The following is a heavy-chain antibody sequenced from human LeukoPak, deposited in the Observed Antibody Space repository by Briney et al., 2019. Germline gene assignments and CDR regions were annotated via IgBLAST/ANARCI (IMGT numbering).Heavy chain of an antibody. CDR2: ISSSSITI. V-gene: IGHV3-48*04. Sequence: GGSLRLSCAASGFTFSSYSLNWVRQAPGKGLEWVSFISSSSITIYYADSVKGRFTISRDNAGKSLYLQMNSLRAEDTAVYYCARDRGGSYSAIDYWGQGTLVTVSS. CDR1: GFTFSSYS. J-gene: IGHJ4*02. D-gene: IGHD2-15*01. CDR3: ARDRGGSYSAIDY.